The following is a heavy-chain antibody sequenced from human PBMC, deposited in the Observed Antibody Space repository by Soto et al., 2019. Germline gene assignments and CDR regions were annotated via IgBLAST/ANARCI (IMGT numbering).Heavy chain of an antibody. CDR1: GGTFSSYA. V-gene: IGHV1-69*13. CDR2: IIPIFGTA. D-gene: IGHD6-13*01. CDR3: ARDPAGIAAAGTDEGPIDYGIDV. Sequence: GASVKVSCKASGGTFSSYAISWVRQAPGQGLEWMGGIIPIFGTANYAQKFQGRVTITADESTSTAYMELSSLRSEDTAVYYCARDPAGIAAAGTDEGPIDYGIDVWGQGTTVTVSS. J-gene: IGHJ6*02.